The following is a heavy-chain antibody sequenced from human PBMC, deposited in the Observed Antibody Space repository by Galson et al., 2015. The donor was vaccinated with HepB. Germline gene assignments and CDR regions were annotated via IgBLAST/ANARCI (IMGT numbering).Heavy chain of an antibody. CDR1: GSTFTGYY. CDR3: ARDMATGGYIWGTFDY. J-gene: IGHJ4*02. CDR2: IDPNSGGT. V-gene: IGHV1-2*02. D-gene: IGHD2-8*02. Sequence: SVKVSCKASGSTFTGYYIHWVRQAPGKGPEWMAWIDPNSGGTNYSPRFQGRVTVTRDTSISTAYMEFSRLISDDTAVYYCARDMATGGYIWGTFDYWGQGALVTVSS.